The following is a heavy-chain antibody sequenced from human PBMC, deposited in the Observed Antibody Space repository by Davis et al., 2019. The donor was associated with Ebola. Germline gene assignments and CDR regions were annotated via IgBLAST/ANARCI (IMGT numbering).Heavy chain of an antibody. J-gene: IGHJ4*02. Sequence: PGGSLRLSCAASGFTFSTFGMHWVRQAPGRGLEWVAVIWNAGSNKYYSDSVRGRFTISRDNSKNTLYLQVNSLKAEDTGLYYCATLVHYWGRGTLVTVSS. CDR1: GFTFSTFG. CDR2: IWNAGSNK. CDR3: ATLVHY. V-gene: IGHV3-33*01. D-gene: IGHD3-16*02.